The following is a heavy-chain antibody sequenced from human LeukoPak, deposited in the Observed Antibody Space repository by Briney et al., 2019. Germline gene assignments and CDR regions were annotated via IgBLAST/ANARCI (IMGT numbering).Heavy chain of an antibody. V-gene: IGHV3-30-3*01. CDR2: TSYDGSKK. CDR1: GFIFSSYA. D-gene: IGHD5-12*01. CDR3: ARARGYSGYDPGDY. J-gene: IGHJ4*02. Sequence: PGGSLRLSCAASGFIFSSYAMHWVRQAPGKGLEWVAVTSYDGSKKYYADSVKGRFTISRDNSKNTLYLQMSSLRAEDTAVYYCARARGYSGYDPGDYWGQGTLVTVSS.